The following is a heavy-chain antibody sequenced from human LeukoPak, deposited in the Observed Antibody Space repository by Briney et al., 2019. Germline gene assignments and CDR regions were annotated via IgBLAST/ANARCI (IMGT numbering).Heavy chain of an antibody. J-gene: IGHJ4*02. CDR1: GFSFSSYG. CDR2: ISYDGINK. D-gene: IGHD2-15*01. V-gene: IGHV3-30*18. Sequence: GGSLRLSCAASGFSFSSYGMHWVRQAPGKGLEWVAVISYDGINKYYGDSVKGRFTISRDNSKNTLYLQMNSLRAEDTAIYYCAKDHMVVGVIGYFDYWGQGTLVTVSS. CDR3: AKDHMVVGVIGYFDY.